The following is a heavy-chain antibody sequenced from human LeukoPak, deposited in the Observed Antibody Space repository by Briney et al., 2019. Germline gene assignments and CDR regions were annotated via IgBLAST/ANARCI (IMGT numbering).Heavy chain of an antibody. Sequence: GASVKVSCKASGYTFTGYYMHWVRQAPGQGLEWMGWINPNSGGTNYAQKFQGRVTTTRDTSISTAYMELSRLRSDDTAVYYCARDGSYCSGGSCYGSTYYYYGMDVWGQGTTVTVSS. CDR3: ARDGSYCSGGSCYGSTYYYYGMDV. V-gene: IGHV1-2*02. CDR2: INPNSGGT. CDR1: GYTFTGYY. D-gene: IGHD2-15*01. J-gene: IGHJ6*02.